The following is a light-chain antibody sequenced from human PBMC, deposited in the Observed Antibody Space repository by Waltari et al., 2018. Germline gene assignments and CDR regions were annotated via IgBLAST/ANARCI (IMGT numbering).Light chain of an antibody. CDR2: DAS. CDR1: QSVSSY. J-gene: IGKJ1*01. V-gene: IGKV3-11*01. Sequence: EIVLTQSPATLSLSPGARATLSCRASQSVSSYLAWYQQKPGQAPRLLIYDASNRATGIPARFSGSGSGTDFTLTISSLEPEDFAVYYCQQRCPWTFGQGTKVEIK. CDR3: QQRCPWT.